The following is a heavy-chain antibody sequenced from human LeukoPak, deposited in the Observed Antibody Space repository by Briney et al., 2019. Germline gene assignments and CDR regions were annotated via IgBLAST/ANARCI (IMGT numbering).Heavy chain of an antibody. CDR1: GFTFSSYA. J-gene: IGHJ4*02. CDR3: AKEKENSYGFKAPFDY. CDR2: ISGSGGST. D-gene: IGHD5-18*01. Sequence: GGSLRLSCAASGFTFSSYAMSWVRQAPGKGLEWVSAISGSGGSTYYADSVKGRFTISRDNSKNTLYLQMNSLRAEDTAVYYCAKEKENSYGFKAPFDYWGQGTLVTVSS. V-gene: IGHV3-23*01.